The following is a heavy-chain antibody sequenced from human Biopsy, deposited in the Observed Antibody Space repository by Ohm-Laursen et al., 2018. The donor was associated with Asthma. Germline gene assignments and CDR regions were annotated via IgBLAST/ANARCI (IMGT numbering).Heavy chain of an antibody. CDR1: CGSINIGDYY. J-gene: IGHJ5*02. CDR3: ARTTYGHDGFDP. V-gene: IGHV4-31*03. D-gene: IGHD4-17*01. Sequence: TLSLTCTVSCGSINIGDYYWSWIRQHPVKGLEWIGHIYYSGSTYYNPSLKSRVSISLDTSKNQFSLSLTSVTAADTAVYYCARTTYGHDGFDPWGQGTLVTVSS. CDR2: IYYSGST.